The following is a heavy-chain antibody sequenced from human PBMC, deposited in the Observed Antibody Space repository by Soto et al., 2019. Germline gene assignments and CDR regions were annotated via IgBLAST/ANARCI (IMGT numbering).Heavy chain of an antibody. CDR3: ARSLVTRGTFDI. CDR1: GASVRSSY. D-gene: IGHD3-10*01. V-gene: IGHV4-59*08. J-gene: IGHJ3*02. Sequence: SETLSLTCSVSGASVRSSYWYWIRQPPGKGLEWIGFISYSGRTNYSPSLESRVTISADTSKNQFSLKLSSVTAADSAVYFCARSLVTRGTFDIWGQGTMVTVSS. CDR2: ISYSGRT.